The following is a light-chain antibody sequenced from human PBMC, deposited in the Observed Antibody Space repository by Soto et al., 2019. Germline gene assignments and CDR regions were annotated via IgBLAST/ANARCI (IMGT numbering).Light chain of an antibody. Sequence: QSVLTQPPSASATPGQRVTISCSGSDSNVGINFVYWYQQLPGTDPKLLIYTNDHRPSGVPDRFSGSKSGTSASLAISGLRSEDEADDYCAAWDDSLSGVVFGGGTKVTVL. J-gene: IGLJ2*01. CDR2: TND. V-gene: IGLV1-47*02. CDR3: AAWDDSLSGVV. CDR1: DSNVGINF.